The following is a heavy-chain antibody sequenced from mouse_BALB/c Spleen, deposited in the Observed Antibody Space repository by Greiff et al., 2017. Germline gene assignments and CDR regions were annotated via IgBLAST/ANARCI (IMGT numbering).Heavy chain of an antibody. Sequence: EVQVVESGGGLVKPGGSLKLSCAASGFTFSSYAMSWVRQTPEKRLEWVATISSGGSYTYYPDSVKGRFTISRDNAKNTLYLQMSSLRSEDTAMYYCARPSSTGVWFAYWGQGTLVTVSA. CDR3: ARPSSTGVWFAY. CDR1: GFTFSSYA. D-gene: IGHD4-1*01. V-gene: IGHV5-9-3*01. J-gene: IGHJ3*01. CDR2: ISSGGSYT.